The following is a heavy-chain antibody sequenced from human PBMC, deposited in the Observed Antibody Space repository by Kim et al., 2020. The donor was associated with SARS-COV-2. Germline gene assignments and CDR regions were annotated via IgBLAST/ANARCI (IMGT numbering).Heavy chain of an antibody. Sequence: GGSLRLSCAASGFTFSSYGMHWVRQAPGKGLEWVAVISYDGSNKYYADSVKGRFTISRDNSKNTLYLQMNSLRAEDTAVYYCAKALRYFDWPFRFDYWG. CDR1: GFTFSSYG. D-gene: IGHD3-9*01. CDR3: AKALRYFDWPFRFDY. J-gene: IGHJ4*01. V-gene: IGHV3-30*18. CDR2: ISYDGSNK.